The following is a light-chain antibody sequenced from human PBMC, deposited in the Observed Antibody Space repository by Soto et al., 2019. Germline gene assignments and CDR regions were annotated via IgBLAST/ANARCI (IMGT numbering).Light chain of an antibody. CDR3: QQYYSYPWT. CDR2: AAS. V-gene: IGKV1-5*01. CDR1: QSSSSW. J-gene: IGKJ1*01. Sequence: DIQMTQSPSTLSASVGDRVTTTCRASQSSSSWLAWYKQKPGKAPKLLIYAASTLQSGVPSRFSGSGSGTDFTLTISCLQSEDFATYYCQQYYSYPWTFGQGTKVDIK.